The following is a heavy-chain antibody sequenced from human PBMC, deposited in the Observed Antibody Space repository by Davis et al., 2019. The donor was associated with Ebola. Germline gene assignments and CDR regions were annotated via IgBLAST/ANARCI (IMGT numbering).Heavy chain of an antibody. V-gene: IGHV4-59*12. D-gene: IGHD5-18*01. J-gene: IGHJ4*02. CDR2: IYYRGST. CDR1: GGSISSSY. Sequence: SETLSLTCTVSGGSISSSYWSWIRQPPGKGLEWIGYIYYRGSTNYNPSLKSRVTISVDTSKNQFSLKLSSVTAADTAVYYCARETRGYSYGYLGYFDYWGQGTLVTVSS. CDR3: ARETRGYSYGYLGYFDY.